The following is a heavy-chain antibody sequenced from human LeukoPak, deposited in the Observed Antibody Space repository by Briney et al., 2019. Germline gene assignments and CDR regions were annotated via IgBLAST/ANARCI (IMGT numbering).Heavy chain of an antibody. Sequence: SETLSLTCTVSDGSISSSSYYWGWIRQPPGKGLEWIGSIYYSGSTYYNPSLKSRVTISVDTSKNQFSLKLSSVTAADTAVYYCASSISWYFDLWGRGTLVTVSS. J-gene: IGHJ2*01. CDR2: IYYSGST. V-gene: IGHV4-39*01. CDR1: DGSISSSSYY. D-gene: IGHD3-9*01. CDR3: ASSISWYFDL.